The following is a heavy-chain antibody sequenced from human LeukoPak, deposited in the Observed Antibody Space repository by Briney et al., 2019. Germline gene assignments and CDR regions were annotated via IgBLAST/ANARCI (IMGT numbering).Heavy chain of an antibody. CDR2: ISYDGSNK. Sequence: GGSLRLSCAASGFTFSSYAMHWVRQAPGKGLEWVAVISYDGSNKYYADSVKGRFTISRDNSKNTLYLQMNSLRAEDTAVYYCAEEMATPRCDYWGQGTLVTVSS. CDR3: AEEMATPRCDY. CDR1: GFTFSSYA. J-gene: IGHJ4*02. V-gene: IGHV3-30-3*01. D-gene: IGHD5-24*01.